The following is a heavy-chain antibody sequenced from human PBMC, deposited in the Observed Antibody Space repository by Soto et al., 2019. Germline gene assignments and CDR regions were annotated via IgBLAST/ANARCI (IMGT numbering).Heavy chain of an antibody. CDR2: IYYSGST. J-gene: IGHJ5*02. V-gene: IGHV4-59*08. D-gene: IGHD3-22*01. CDR1: GGSISSYY. CDR3: ARHSSGYYMGDWFDP. Sequence: SETLSLTCTVSGGSISSYYWSWIRQPPGKGLEWIGYIYYSGSTNYNPSLKSRVTISVDTSKNQFSLKPSSVTAADTAVYYCARHSSGYYMGDWFDPWGQGTLVTVSS.